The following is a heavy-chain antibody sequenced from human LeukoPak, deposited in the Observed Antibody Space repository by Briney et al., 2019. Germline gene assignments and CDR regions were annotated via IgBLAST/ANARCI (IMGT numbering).Heavy chain of an antibody. CDR3: ALSGYDFWSGYYPARFDP. CDR1: GFTFSSYA. D-gene: IGHD3-3*01. Sequence: PGRSLRLSCAASGFTFSSYAMHWVRQAPDKGLEWVAVISYDGSNKYYADSVKGRFTISRDNSKNTLYLQMNSLRAEDTAVYYCALSGYDFWSGYYPARFDPWGQGTLVTVSS. CDR2: ISYDGSNK. J-gene: IGHJ5*02. V-gene: IGHV3-30-3*01.